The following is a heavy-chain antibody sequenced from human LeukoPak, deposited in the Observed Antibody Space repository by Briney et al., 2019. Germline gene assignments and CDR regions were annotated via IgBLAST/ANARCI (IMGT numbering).Heavy chain of an antibody. D-gene: IGHD6-13*01. V-gene: IGHV3-48*01. Sequence: GGSLRLSCAASGFTFSSYSMNWVRQAPGKGLEWVSYISSSSSTIYYADSVKGRFTISRDNAKNSLYLQMNSLRAEDTAVYHCAKRSAAGTVGYFDYWGQGSLVTVSS. CDR3: AKRSAAGTVGYFDY. J-gene: IGHJ4*02. CDR2: ISSSSSTI. CDR1: GFTFSSYS.